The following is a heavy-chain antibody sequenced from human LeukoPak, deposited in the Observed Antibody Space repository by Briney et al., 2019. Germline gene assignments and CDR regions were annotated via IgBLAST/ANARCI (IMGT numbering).Heavy chain of an antibody. Sequence: ASVTVSCKASGYTFTSYAIHWVRQAPGQRLEWMGWINAGYGNTKYSQTFQGRVTITRDTSANTAYMDLSSLRSEDTAVYYCARHYSGNTGWFDPWGQGTLVTSPQ. CDR3: ARHYSGNTGWFDP. D-gene: IGHD1-26*01. V-gene: IGHV1-3*01. CDR1: GYTFTSYA. CDR2: INAGYGNT. J-gene: IGHJ5*02.